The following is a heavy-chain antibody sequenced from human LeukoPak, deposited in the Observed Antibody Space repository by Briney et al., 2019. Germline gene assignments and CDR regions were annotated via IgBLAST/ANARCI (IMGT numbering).Heavy chain of an antibody. V-gene: IGHV3-23*01. J-gene: IGHJ4*02. Sequence: GGSLRLSCAASGFTFSSYAMSWVRQTPGKGLEWVSATTGGGDDTYHADSVKGRFTISRDNSKNTLYLQMNSLRAEDTAVYYCAKCKDYYGSGSYWVIWGQGTLVTVSS. CDR3: AKCKDYYGSGSYWVI. CDR2: TTGGGDDT. D-gene: IGHD3-10*01. CDR1: GFTFSSYA.